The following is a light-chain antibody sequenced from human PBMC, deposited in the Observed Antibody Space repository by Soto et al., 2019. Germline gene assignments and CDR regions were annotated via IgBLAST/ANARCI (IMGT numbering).Light chain of an antibody. V-gene: IGKV3-20*01. Sequence: ENLLSQSPAPPSSFPRYTVTLSCRASQYINTRLAWYQHRPGQAPRLLIYQTSIRAAGIPARFSASGTGTDFTLTISRLEPEDFAVYYCQQYGGSPQTFGQGTKVDIK. J-gene: IGKJ1*01. CDR3: QQYGGSPQT. CDR1: QYINTR. CDR2: QTS.